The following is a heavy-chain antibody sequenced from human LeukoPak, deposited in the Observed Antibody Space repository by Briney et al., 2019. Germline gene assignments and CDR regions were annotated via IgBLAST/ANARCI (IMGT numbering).Heavy chain of an antibody. J-gene: IGHJ4*02. V-gene: IGHV4-39*01. D-gene: IGHD3-3*01. CDR3: ARQAIFGVVISHFDY. Sequence: MASETLSLTCAVSGGSISSSSYYWGWIRQPPGKGLEWIGSIYYSGSTYYNPSLKSRVTISVDTSKNQFSLKLSSVTAADTAVYYCARQAIFGVVISHFDYWGQGTLVTVSS. CDR1: GGSISSSSYY. CDR2: IYYSGST.